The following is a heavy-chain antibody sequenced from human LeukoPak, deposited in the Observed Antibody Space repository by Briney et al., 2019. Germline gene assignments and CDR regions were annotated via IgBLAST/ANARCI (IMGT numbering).Heavy chain of an antibody. Sequence: SETLSLTCTVSGGSISSSSYYWGWIRQPPGKGLEWIGSIYYSGSTYYNPSLNSRVTISVDTSKNQFCLKLSSVTAADTAVYYCARLEGTTLYPWDAFDIWGQGTMVTVSS. CDR2: IYYSGST. J-gene: IGHJ3*02. CDR1: GGSISSSSYY. CDR3: ARLEGTTLYPWDAFDI. V-gene: IGHV4-39*01. D-gene: IGHD1-1*01.